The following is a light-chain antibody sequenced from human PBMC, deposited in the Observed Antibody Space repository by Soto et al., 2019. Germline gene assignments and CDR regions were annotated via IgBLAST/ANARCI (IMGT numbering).Light chain of an antibody. Sequence: QSALTQPASVSGSPGQSITISCTGTSSDVGSYNLVSGYQRHPGKAPKLMIYEGSNRPSGVSNRFSGSKSGNTASLTISGLQAEDEADYYCCSYAGSYVFGTGTKLTVL. CDR1: SSDVGSYNL. CDR3: CSYAGSYV. V-gene: IGLV2-23*01. CDR2: EGS. J-gene: IGLJ1*01.